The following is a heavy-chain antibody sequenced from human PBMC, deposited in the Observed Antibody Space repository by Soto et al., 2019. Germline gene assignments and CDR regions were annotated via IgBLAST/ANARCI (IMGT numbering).Heavy chain of an antibody. CDR2: IWYDGSKK. Sequence: QVQLVESGGGVVQPGRPLRLSCAASGFTFSNYGMHWVRQAPGKGLEWVAVIWYDGSKKYYADSVKGRCTISRDNSKNTLYMQMNSLRAEDTAVYYCARPMGFPYYLDYWGQGTLVTVSS. V-gene: IGHV3-33*01. CDR3: ARPMGFPYYLDY. CDR1: GFTFSNYG. J-gene: IGHJ4*02.